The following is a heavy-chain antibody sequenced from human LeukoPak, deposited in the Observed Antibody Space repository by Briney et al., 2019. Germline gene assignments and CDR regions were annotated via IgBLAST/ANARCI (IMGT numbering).Heavy chain of an antibody. CDR3: AREKRAPPNHGRWLPPYYYYYYGMDV. Sequence: GGCLRLSCAAPGFSFSSYAMRWVRPAPGKGLGWVAVILYDVRNKYYADSVKGRFTISRDNSKNTLYLQMKSLRAEATAVYYRAREKRAPPNHGRWLPPYYYYYYGMDVWGQGTTVTVSS. CDR2: ILYDVRNK. D-gene: IGHD6-19*01. CDR1: GFSFSSYA. J-gene: IGHJ6*02. V-gene: IGHV3-30*04.